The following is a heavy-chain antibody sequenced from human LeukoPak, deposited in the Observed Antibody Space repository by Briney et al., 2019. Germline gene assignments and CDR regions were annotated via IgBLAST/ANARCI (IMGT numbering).Heavy chain of an antibody. CDR3: AKLGNFASGSYSD. CDR2: ISDSGGYT. J-gene: IGHJ4*02. V-gene: IGHV3-23*01. D-gene: IGHD3-10*01. Sequence: GGSLRLSCAASGFTFSSFAMSWVRQAPGKGLEWVTGISDSGGYTYYADSVKGRFTISRDNSKNTLYLHMNSLRAEDTAVYYCAKLGNFASGSYSDWGQGTLVTVSS. CDR1: GFTFSSFA.